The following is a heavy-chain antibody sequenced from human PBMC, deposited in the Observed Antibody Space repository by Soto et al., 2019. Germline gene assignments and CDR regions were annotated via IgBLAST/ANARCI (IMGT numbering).Heavy chain of an antibody. D-gene: IGHD3-9*01. Sequence: KSSETLSLTCTVSGGSISSGGYYWSWIRQHPGKGLEWIGYIYYSGSTYYNPSLKSRVTISVDTSKNQFSLKLSSVTAADTAVYYCARDISPGPGLGLWGQGTLVTVS. V-gene: IGHV4-31*03. J-gene: IGHJ4*02. CDR2: IYYSGST. CDR3: ARDISPGPGLGL. CDR1: GGSISSGGYY.